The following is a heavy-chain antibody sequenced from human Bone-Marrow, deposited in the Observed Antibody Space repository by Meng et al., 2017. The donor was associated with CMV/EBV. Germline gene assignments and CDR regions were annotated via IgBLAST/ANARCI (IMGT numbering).Heavy chain of an antibody. D-gene: IGHD3-10*01. CDR3: ARGPYCGSVLSGYYYYGMDV. V-gene: IGHV4-34*01. CDR2: INHSGST. J-gene: IGHJ6*02. Sequence: SETLSLTCAVYGGSFSGYYWSWIRQPPGKGLEWIGEINHSGSTNYNPSLKSRVTISVDTSKNQFSLKLSSVTAADTAVYYCARGPYCGSVLSGYYYYGMDVWGQGTTVTVSS. CDR1: GGSFSGYY.